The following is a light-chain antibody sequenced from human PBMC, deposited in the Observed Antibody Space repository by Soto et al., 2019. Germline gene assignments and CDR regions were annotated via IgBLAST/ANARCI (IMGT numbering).Light chain of an antibody. CDR1: NIGSKS. CDR3: QVWDSGSEHVV. CDR2: YDS. J-gene: IGLJ2*01. V-gene: IGLV3-21*04. Sequence: SSELIQPPSVSVAPGKTARITCGGNNIGSKSVHWYQQKPGQAPVLVIYYDSDRPSGIPERFAGSNSGTTATLTVGRVEAEDEADYYCQVWDSGSEHVVFGGGTKLTVL.